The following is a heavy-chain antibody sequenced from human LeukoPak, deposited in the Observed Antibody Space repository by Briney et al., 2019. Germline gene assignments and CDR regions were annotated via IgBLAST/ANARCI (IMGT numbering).Heavy chain of an antibody. Sequence: SVKVSCKASGGTFSSYAISWVRQAPGQGLEWMGRIIPVFGTANYAQKFQGRVTITTDESTSTAYMELSSLRSEDTAVYYCERDPDYYDSSGYYDYWGQGTLVTVSS. D-gene: IGHD3-22*01. CDR1: GGTFSSYA. CDR3: ERDPDYYDSSGYYDY. V-gene: IGHV1-69*05. J-gene: IGHJ4*02. CDR2: IIPVFGTA.